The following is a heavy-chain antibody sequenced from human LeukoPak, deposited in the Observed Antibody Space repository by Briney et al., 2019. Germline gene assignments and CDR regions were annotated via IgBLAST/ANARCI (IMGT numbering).Heavy chain of an antibody. J-gene: IGHJ6*02. D-gene: IGHD6-6*01. Sequence: GRSLRLSCAASGFTFSSYAMHWVRQAPGKGLEWVAVISYDGSNKYYADSVKGRFTISRDNSKNTLYMQMSSLRAEDTAVYYCAKTRSIAAQIQYFGLDVWGQGTTVTVSS. CDR1: GFTFSSYA. V-gene: IGHV3-30-3*02. CDR3: AKTRSIAAQIQYFGLDV. CDR2: ISYDGSNK.